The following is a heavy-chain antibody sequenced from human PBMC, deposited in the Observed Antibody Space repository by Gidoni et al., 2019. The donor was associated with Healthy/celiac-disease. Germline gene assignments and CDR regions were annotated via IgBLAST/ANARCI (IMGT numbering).Heavy chain of an antibody. Sequence: QVQLVHAGPAVMKPGASVQVSCTASGATFSSYAISWVRQAPGQGLEWMGRIIPILGIANYAQKFQGRVTITADKSTSTAYMELSSLRSEDTAVYYCARDITTIELDYWGQGTLVTVSS. V-gene: IGHV1-69*04. CDR2: IIPILGIA. CDR1: GATFSSYA. CDR3: ARDITTIELDY. D-gene: IGHD3-22*01. J-gene: IGHJ4*02.